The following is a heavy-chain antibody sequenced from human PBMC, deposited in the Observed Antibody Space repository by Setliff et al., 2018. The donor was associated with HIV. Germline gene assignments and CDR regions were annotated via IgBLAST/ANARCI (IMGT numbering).Heavy chain of an antibody. CDR3: ARAAAGNTGPFDL. CDR2: VSSRGDT. CDR1: GGSISSYY. J-gene: IGHJ4*02. Sequence: SETLSLTCTVSGGSISSYYWSWIRQPAGKGLEWIGRVSSRGDTNYNPSLKSRVTMSVDTSKNQFSLKLTSVTAADTAVYYCARAAAGNTGPFDLWGQGSPVTVSS. D-gene: IGHD4-17*01. V-gene: IGHV4-4*07.